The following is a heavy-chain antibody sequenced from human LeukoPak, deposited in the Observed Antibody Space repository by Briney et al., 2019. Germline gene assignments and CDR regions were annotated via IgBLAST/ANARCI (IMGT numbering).Heavy chain of an antibody. CDR3: ARVSRSWSGYYPYYFDY. D-gene: IGHD3-3*01. Sequence: PSETPSLTCTVSGGSISSYYWSWIRQPPGKGLEWIGYIYYSGSTNYNPSLKSRVTISVDTSKNQFSLKLSSVTAADTAVYYCARVSRSWSGYYPYYFDYWGQGTLVTVSS. CDR2: IYYSGST. J-gene: IGHJ4*02. CDR1: GGSISSYY. V-gene: IGHV4-59*01.